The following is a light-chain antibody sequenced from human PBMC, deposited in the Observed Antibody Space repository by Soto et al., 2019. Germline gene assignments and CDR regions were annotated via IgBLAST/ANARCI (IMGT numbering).Light chain of an antibody. Sequence: DIQMTQSPATLSASVGDRVSISCRASQSIGVSLAWYQQKPGTAPKLLIYDGFTVDFGVPSRFSGTGSGTEFTLTIGSLQPEDFATYYCQHYDGFSRSFGQGTKVEVK. CDR1: QSIGVS. J-gene: IGKJ1*01. CDR2: DGF. CDR3: QHYDGFSRS. V-gene: IGKV1-5*01.